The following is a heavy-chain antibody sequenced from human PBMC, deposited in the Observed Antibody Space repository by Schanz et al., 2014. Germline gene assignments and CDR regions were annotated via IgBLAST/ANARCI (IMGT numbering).Heavy chain of an antibody. D-gene: IGHD5-12*01. J-gene: IGHJ4*02. CDR1: ADTFSNYA. CDR3: ARGYSGYSHFDY. Sequence: QVQVEQSGSELKKPGAAVKISCKGSADTFSNYAVNWVRQAPGQGLEWMGWIDTNTGDATFAQGFTGRFVLSFDTSIRTAYLQINSLKPEDTAVYYCARGYSGYSHFDYWGQGALVTVSS. CDR2: IDTNTGDA. V-gene: IGHV7-4-1*02.